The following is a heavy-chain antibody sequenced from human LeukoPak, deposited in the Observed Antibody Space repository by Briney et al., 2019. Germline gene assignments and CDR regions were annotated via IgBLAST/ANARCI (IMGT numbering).Heavy chain of an antibody. Sequence: PGTSLRLSCAASGFTFTSYGMHWVRQSPGKGLEWVALITYDGYYKYYSDSVKGRFTTSSDTSKNTLYLQMNSLRAEDTAVYYCARGLSPVVRASPMGYWGQGTLVTVSS. CDR3: ARGLSPVVRASPMGY. CDR1: GFTFTSYG. J-gene: IGHJ4*02. V-gene: IGHV3-30*03. D-gene: IGHD3-10*01. CDR2: ITYDGYYK.